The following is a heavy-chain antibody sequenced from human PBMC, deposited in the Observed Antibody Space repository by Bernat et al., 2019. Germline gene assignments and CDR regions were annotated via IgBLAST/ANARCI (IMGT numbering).Heavy chain of an antibody. CDR2: ISSSSSTI. J-gene: IGHJ6*02. V-gene: IGHV3-48*01. CDR1: GFTFSSYS. CDR3: ARDEGTMVRGVIITSYYGMDV. Sequence: EVQLVESGGGLVKPGGSLRLSCAASGFTFSSYSMNWVRQAPGKGLEWVSYISSSSSTIYYADSVKGRFTISRDNAKNSLYLQMNSLRAEDTAVYYCARDEGTMVRGVIITSYYGMDVWGQGTTVTVSS. D-gene: IGHD3-10*01.